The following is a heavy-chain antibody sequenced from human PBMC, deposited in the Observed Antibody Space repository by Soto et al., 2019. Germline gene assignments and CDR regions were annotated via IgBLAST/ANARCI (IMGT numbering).Heavy chain of an antibody. Sequence: GGSRRLSCAASGFTFSSYGMRWVRQAPGKGLEWVAVIWYDGSNKYYADSVKGRFTISRDNSKNTLYLQMNSLRAEDTAVYYCARDLRLHTTSVQGYYYGMDVWGQGTTVTVSS. CDR2: IWYDGSNK. CDR1: GFTFSSYG. J-gene: IGHJ6*02. V-gene: IGHV3-33*01. CDR3: ARDLRLHTTSVQGYYYGMDV. D-gene: IGHD4-17*01.